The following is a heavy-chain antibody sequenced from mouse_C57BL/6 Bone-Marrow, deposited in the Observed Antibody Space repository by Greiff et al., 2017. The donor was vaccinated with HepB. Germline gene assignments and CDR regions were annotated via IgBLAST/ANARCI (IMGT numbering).Heavy chain of an antibody. V-gene: IGHV7-3*01. CDR3: ARDYLSFAY. CDR2: IRNKANGYTT. D-gene: IGHD2-4*01. CDR1: GFTFTDYY. Sequence: EVHLVESGGGLVQPGGSLSLSCAASGFTFTDYYMSWVRQPPGKALEWLGFIRNKANGYTTEYSASVKGRFTISRDNSQSILYLQMNALRAEDSATYYCARDYLSFAYWGQGTLVTVSA. J-gene: IGHJ3*01.